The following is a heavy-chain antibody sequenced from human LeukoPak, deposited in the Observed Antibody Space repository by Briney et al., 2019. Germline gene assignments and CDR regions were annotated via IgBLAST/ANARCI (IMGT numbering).Heavy chain of an antibody. J-gene: IGHJ4*02. CDR2: IYYSGST. V-gene: IGHV4-39*01. Sequence: SGTLSLTCTVSGGSISSSSYYWGWIRQPPGKGLEWIGSIYYSGSTYYNPSLKSRVTISVDTSKNQFSLKLSSVTAADTAVYYCARQSQWLVHFDYWGQGTLVTVSS. CDR1: GGSISSSSYY. D-gene: IGHD6-19*01. CDR3: ARQSQWLVHFDY.